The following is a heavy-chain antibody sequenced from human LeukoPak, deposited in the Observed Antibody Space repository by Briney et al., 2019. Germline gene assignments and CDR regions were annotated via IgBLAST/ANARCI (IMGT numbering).Heavy chain of an antibody. Sequence: GGSLRLSCAASGFAFSSQAMGWVRQAPGKGLEWVSVICSDGRTYYADSVKARFTISRDNSKNMLYLQMNSLRAEDTAVYYCARVTFNYYGSGDAFDMWGQGTMVTVSS. CDR1: GFAFSSQA. CDR3: ARVTFNYYGSGDAFDM. CDR2: ICSDGRT. D-gene: IGHD3-10*01. J-gene: IGHJ3*02. V-gene: IGHV3-66*01.